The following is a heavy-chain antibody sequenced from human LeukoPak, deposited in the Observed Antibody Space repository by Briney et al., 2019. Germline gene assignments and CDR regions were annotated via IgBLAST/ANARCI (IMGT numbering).Heavy chain of an antibody. CDR1: GGTFSNYA. Sequence: EASVKVSCKASGGTFSNYAISWVRQAPGQGLEWMGGIIPIFGTANYAQKFQGRVTITTDESTSTAYMEPSSLRSEDTAVYYCARNPRFGYSSSWYYWGQGTLVTVSS. D-gene: IGHD6-13*01. J-gene: IGHJ4*02. CDR3: ARNPRFGYSSSWYY. V-gene: IGHV1-69*05. CDR2: IIPIFGTA.